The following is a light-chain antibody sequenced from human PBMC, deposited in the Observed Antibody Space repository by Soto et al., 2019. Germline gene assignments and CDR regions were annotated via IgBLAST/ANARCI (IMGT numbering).Light chain of an antibody. V-gene: IGKV1-5*03. CDR2: KAS. CDR3: QQYNSYWT. CDR1: QSISSW. Sequence: DIQMTQSPSTLSASVGDRVTISCRASQSISSWLAWYQQKPGKAPNLLIYKASSLESGVPSRFSGSVSGTEFTLTISSLQPDDFATYYCQQYNSYWTFGQGTKV. J-gene: IGKJ1*01.